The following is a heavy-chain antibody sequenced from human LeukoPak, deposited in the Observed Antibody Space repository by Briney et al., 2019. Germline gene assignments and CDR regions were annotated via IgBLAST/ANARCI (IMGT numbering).Heavy chain of an antibody. CDR1: GFSASSHD. Sequence: GGSLRLSCAVSGFSASSHDMSWVRQAPGKGLEWVSVIYTDGSTTYGDSVKGRFTMSRDNSKNTLYLQMNSLRAEDTAVYYCAGSGAPDPYWGQGTMVTVSS. D-gene: IGHD1-26*01. V-gene: IGHV3-53*01. J-gene: IGHJ3*01. CDR2: IYTDGST. CDR3: AGSGAPDPY.